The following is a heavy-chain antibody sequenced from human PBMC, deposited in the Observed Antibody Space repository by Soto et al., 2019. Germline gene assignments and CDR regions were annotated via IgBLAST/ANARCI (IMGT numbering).Heavy chain of an antibody. J-gene: IGHJ1*01. V-gene: IGHV1-46*01. D-gene: IGHD4-17*01. CDR2: INPSGGST. CDR3: ARDRDGDYVDGRFYKYFQH. CDR1: GYTFTSYY. Sequence: ASVKVSCKASGYTFTSYYMHWVRQAPGQGLEWMGIINPSGGSTSYAQKFQGRVTMTRDTSTSTVYMELSSLRSEDTAVYYCARDRDGDYVDGRFYKYFQHWGQGTLVTVSS.